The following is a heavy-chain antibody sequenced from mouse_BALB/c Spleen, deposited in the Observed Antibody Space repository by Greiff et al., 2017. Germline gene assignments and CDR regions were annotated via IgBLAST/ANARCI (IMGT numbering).Heavy chain of an antibody. CDR3: ARDYVYAMED. CDR1: GFNIKDTY. J-gene: IGHJ4*01. Sequence: VQLQQSGAELVKPGASVKLSCTASGFNIKDTYMHWVKQRPEQGLEWIGRIDPANGNTKYDPKFQGKATIKADTSSNTAYLQRSSLTSEDTAVYDCARDYVYAMEDGGEGSWVTVSS. CDR2: IDPANGNT. D-gene: IGHD2-4*01. V-gene: IGHV14-3*02.